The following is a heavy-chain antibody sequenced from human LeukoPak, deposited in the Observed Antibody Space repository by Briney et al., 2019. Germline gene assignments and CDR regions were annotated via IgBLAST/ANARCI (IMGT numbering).Heavy chain of an antibody. CDR1: GYTFTSYD. Sequence: ASVKVSCKASGYTFTSYDINWVRQATGQGLEWMGWMNPNSGNTGYAQKFQGRVTMTRDTSISTAYMELSRLRSDDTAVYYCARTYYYDSSGYLGLGAFDIWGQGTMVTVSS. CDR3: ARTYYYDSSGYLGLGAFDI. D-gene: IGHD3-22*01. CDR2: MNPNSGNT. V-gene: IGHV1-8*01. J-gene: IGHJ3*02.